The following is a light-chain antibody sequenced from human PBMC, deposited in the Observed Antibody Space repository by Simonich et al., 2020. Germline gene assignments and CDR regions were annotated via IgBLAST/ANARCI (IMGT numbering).Light chain of an antibody. CDR3: QQYYSYPWT. J-gene: IGKJ1*01. CDR2: AAS. Sequence: AIRMTQSPSSLSASTGDRVTITCRASQGISSYLDWYQQKPGQAPKLLIYAASPLQSWVPSRFSGSGSGTDFTLTISCLQSEDFATYYCQQYYSYPWTFGQGTKVEIK. V-gene: IGKV1-8*01. CDR1: QGISSY.